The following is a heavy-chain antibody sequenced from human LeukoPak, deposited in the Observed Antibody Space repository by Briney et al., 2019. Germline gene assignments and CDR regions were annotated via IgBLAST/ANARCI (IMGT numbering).Heavy chain of an antibody. CDR3: ASRDMVRGVILFNY. Sequence: ASVTVSCKASGYTFTSYGISWVRQAPGQGLEWMGWISAYNGNTNYAQKLQGRVTMTTDTSTSTAYMELRSLRSDDTAVYYCASRDMVRGVILFNYWGQGTLVTVSS. CDR1: GYTFTSYG. D-gene: IGHD3-10*01. CDR2: ISAYNGNT. V-gene: IGHV1-18*01. J-gene: IGHJ4*02.